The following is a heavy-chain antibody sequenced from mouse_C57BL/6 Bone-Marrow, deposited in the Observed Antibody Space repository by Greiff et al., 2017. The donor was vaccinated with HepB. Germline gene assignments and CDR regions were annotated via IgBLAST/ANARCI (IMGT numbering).Heavy chain of an antibody. J-gene: IGHJ2*01. CDR1: GISITTGNYR. CDR3: ARGDSSGDFDY. CDR2: IYYSGTI. Sequence: VQLQQSGPGLVKPSQTVFLTCTVTGISITTGNYRWSWIRQFPGNKLEWIGYIYYSGTITYNPSLTSRTTITRDTPKNQFFLEMNSLTAEDTATYYCARGDSSGDFDYWGQGTTLTVSS. D-gene: IGHD3-2*02. V-gene: IGHV3-5*01.